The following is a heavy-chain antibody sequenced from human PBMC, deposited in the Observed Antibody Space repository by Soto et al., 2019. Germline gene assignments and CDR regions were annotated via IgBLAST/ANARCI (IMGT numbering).Heavy chain of an antibody. Sequence: PGGSLRLSCAASGFTFSSYGMHWFRQAPGKGLEWVAVIWYDGSNKYYADSVKGRFTISRDNSKNTLYLQMNSLRAEDTAVYYCARALYSSSWYYAFDIWGQGTMVTVSS. V-gene: IGHV3-33*01. J-gene: IGHJ3*02. CDR2: IWYDGSNK. CDR1: GFTFSSYG. CDR3: ARALYSSSWYYAFDI. D-gene: IGHD6-13*01.